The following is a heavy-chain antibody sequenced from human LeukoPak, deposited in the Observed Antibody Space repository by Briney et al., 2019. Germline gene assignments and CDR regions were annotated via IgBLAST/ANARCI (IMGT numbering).Heavy chain of an antibody. Sequence: PSETLSLTCTVSGGSISSYYWSWIRQPAGKGLEWIGRIYTSGSTNYNPSLKSRVTMSVDTSKNQFSLKLSSVTAADTAVYYCASQRPGYDFWSGSIDYWGQGTLVTVSS. CDR1: GGSISSYY. J-gene: IGHJ4*02. CDR2: IYTSGST. CDR3: ASQRPGYDFWSGSIDY. V-gene: IGHV4-4*07. D-gene: IGHD3-3*01.